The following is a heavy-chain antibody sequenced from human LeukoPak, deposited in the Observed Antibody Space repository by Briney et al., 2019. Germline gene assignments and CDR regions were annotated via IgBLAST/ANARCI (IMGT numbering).Heavy chain of an antibody. CDR2: ISGSGSST. Sequence: GGSLRLSCAASGFTFSSYGMSWVRQAPGKGLEWVSTISGSGSSTYYADSVKGRFTISRDSSKNTLYLQMNSLRAEDTAVYYCAKTSDSGSYEFDYWGQGTLVTVSS. V-gene: IGHV3-23*01. CDR3: AKTSDSGSYEFDY. CDR1: GFTFSSYG. D-gene: IGHD3-10*01. J-gene: IGHJ4*02.